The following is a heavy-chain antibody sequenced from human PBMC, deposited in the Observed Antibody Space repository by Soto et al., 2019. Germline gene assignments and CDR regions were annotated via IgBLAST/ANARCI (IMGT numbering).Heavy chain of an antibody. CDR3: ARVYYDSSGYYESFDY. CDR2: ISAYNGNT. CDR1: GYTFTSYG. D-gene: IGHD3-22*01. V-gene: IGHV1-18*01. Sequence: SVKVSCKASGYTFTSYGISWVRQAPVQGLEWMGWISAYNGNTNYAQKLQGRVTMTADTSTSTAYMELRSLRSDDTAVYYCARVYYDSSGYYESFDYWGQGTLVTVSS. J-gene: IGHJ4*02.